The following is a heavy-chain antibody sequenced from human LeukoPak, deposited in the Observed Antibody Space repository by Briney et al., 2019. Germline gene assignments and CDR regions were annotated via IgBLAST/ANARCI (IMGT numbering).Heavy chain of an antibody. V-gene: IGHV3-7*02. CDR3: ASRSSIWSGYQDTLYYFDS. Sequence: RGSLRLSCAASGFSFSSFWMSWVRQAPGKGLEWVADIKEEGRTTYYVDSVKGRFTISRDNAKNTLYLQMNSLRAEDTAVYYCASRSSIWSGYQDTLYYFDSWGQGTLVTVSS. CDR2: IKEEGRTT. J-gene: IGHJ4*02. D-gene: IGHD3-3*01. CDR1: GFSFSSFW.